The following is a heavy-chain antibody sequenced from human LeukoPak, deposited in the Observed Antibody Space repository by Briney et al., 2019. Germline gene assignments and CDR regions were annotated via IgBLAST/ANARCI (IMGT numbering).Heavy chain of an antibody. CDR3: ARDLPPYYFDY. Sequence: SVKVSFKASGGIFSSYAISWVRQAPGQGLEWMGRIIPILGIANYAQKFQGRVTITADKSTSTAYMDLSSLRSEDTAVYYCARDLPPYYFDYWGQGTLVTVSS. J-gene: IGHJ4*02. CDR1: GGIFSSYA. CDR2: IIPILGIA. V-gene: IGHV1-69*04.